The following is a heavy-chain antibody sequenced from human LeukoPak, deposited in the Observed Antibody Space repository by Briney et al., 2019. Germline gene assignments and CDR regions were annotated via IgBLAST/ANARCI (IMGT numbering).Heavy chain of an antibody. V-gene: IGHV3-30*18. Sequence: GGSLRLSCAASGFTFSSYGMHWVRQAPGKGLDWVAVISNDRSKKYYADSVKGRFTISRDNSKNTLSLQVSSLRTEDTAVYYCAKDRYSYAFEYSDSWGQGTLVTVSS. D-gene: IGHD5-18*01. CDR2: ISNDRSKK. CDR1: GFTFSSYG. CDR3: AKDRYSYAFEYSDS. J-gene: IGHJ4*02.